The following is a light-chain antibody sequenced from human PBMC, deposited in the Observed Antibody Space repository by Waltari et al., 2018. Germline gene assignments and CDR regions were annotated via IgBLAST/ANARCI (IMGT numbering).Light chain of an antibody. CDR1: QSIGRY. Sequence: EIVLTQSPGPLSLSPGERATLSCRASQSIGRYLVWYQQKPGQAPRLLIYGASSRAAGIPDRCSGSGSGTDFSLTISRLEPEDFAVYYCQNHERLPAVFGQGTKVEIK. V-gene: IGKV3-20*01. CDR3: QNHERLPAV. J-gene: IGKJ1*01. CDR2: GAS.